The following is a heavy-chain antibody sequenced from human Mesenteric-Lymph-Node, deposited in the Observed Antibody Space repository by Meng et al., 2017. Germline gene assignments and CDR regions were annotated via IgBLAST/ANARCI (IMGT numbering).Heavy chain of an antibody. J-gene: IGHJ4*02. Sequence: ASAKVSCKASGYTSTGYYMHWVRQAPGQGLEGMGWINPNSGGTNYAQKFQGRVTMTRDTSISTAYMKLSRLRSDDTAVYYCARDLTMVRGVIIPGGFDYWGQGTLVTVSS. V-gene: IGHV1-2*02. CDR2: INPNSGGT. CDR1: GYTSTGYY. D-gene: IGHD3-10*01. CDR3: ARDLTMVRGVIIPGGFDY.